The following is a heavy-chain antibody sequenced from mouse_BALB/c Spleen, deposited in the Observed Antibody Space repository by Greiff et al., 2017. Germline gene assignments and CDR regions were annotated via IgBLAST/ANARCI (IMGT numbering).Heavy chain of an antibody. V-gene: IGHV5-12-1*01. CDR1: GFAFSSYD. D-gene: IGHD4-1*01. CDR3: ARQKTGLWYFDV. Sequence: EVQGVESGGGLVKPGGSLKLSCAASGFAFSSYDMSWVRQTPEKRLEWVAYISSGGGSTYYPDTVKGRFTISRDNAKNTLYLQMSSLKSEDTAMYYCARQKTGLWYFDVWGAGTTVTVSS. CDR2: ISSGGGST. J-gene: IGHJ1*01.